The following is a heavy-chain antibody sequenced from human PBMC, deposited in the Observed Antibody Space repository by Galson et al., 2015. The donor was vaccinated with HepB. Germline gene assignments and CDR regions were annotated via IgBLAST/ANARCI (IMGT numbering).Heavy chain of an antibody. J-gene: IGHJ4*02. CDR3: TTAGLGQEYDSNGYIFEYYFDF. CDR1: GFTFSNGW. D-gene: IGHD3-22*01. Sequence: SLRLSCAASGFTFSNGWISWVRQAPGKGLEWIGRIRSKTDGGTTDYAAPVKGRFTISRDDSKNTLYLQMNSLKTEDTAVYYCTTAGLGQEYDSNGYIFEYYFDFWGQGTLVTVSS. CDR2: IRSKTDGGTT. V-gene: IGHV3-15*01.